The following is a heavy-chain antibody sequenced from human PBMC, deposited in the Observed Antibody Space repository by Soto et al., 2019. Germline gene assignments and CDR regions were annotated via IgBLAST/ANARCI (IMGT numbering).Heavy chain of an antibody. CDR2: ISAYNGNT. CDR3: ARVGSGDYPDAFDI. J-gene: IGHJ3*02. Sequence: ASVKVSCKASGYTFTGYYMHWVRQAPGQGLEWMGWISAYNGNTNYAQKLQGRVTMTTDTSTSTAYMELRSLRSDDTAVYYCARVGSGDYPDAFDIWGQGTMVTVSS. D-gene: IGHD4-17*01. CDR1: GYTFTGYY. V-gene: IGHV1-18*04.